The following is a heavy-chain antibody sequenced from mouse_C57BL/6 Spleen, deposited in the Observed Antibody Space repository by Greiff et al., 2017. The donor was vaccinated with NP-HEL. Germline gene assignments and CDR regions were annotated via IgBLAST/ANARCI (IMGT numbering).Heavy chain of an antibody. J-gene: IGHJ2*01. CDR2: ISYDGSN. Sequence: EVQLVESGPGLVKPSQSLSLTCSVTGYSITSGYYWNWIRQFPGNKLEWMGYISYDGSNNYNPSLKNRISITRDTSKNQFFLKLNSVTTEDTATYYCAREGYGSNYFDYWGQGTTLTVSS. CDR1: GYSITSGYY. CDR3: AREGYGSNYFDY. V-gene: IGHV3-6*01. D-gene: IGHD1-1*01.